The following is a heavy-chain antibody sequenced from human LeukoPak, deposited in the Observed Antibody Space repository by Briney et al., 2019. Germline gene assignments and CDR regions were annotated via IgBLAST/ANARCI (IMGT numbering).Heavy chain of an antibody. J-gene: IGHJ4*02. D-gene: IGHD2-15*01. Sequence: SETLSLTCTVSGGSISSYYWSWIRQPPGKGLEWIGYIYYSGRTNYNPSLKSRVAMSVDTSNNQFFLRLTSVTAADTALYYCARGRFELPYWGQGSLVTVSS. CDR1: GGSISSYY. V-gene: IGHV4-59*01. CDR3: ARGRFELPY. CDR2: IYYSGRT.